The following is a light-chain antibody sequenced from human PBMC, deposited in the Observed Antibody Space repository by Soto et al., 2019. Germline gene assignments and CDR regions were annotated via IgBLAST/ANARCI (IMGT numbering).Light chain of an antibody. J-gene: IGLJ2*01. Sequence: QSVPTQPPSASGTPGQRVTISCSGSSSNIGSNYVYWYQQLPGTAPKLLIYRNNQRPSGVPDRFSGSKSGTSASLAISGLRSEDEADYYCAAWDDSKVVFGGGTKLTVL. CDR2: RNN. CDR3: AAWDDSKVV. CDR1: SSNIGSNY. V-gene: IGLV1-47*01.